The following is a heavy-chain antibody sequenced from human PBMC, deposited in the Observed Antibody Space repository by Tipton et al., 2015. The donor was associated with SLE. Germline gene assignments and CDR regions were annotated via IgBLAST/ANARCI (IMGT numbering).Heavy chain of an antibody. D-gene: IGHD4-11*01. V-gene: IGHV4-59*01. CDR3: ARGDSNYGRGGYYYYGMDV. CDR2: IYYSGST. J-gene: IGHJ6*02. Sequence: TLSLTCTVSGGSISSYYWSWIRQPPGKGLEWIGYIYYSGSTNYNPSLKSRVTISVDTSKNQFSLKLSSVTAADTAVYYCARGDSNYGRGGYYYYGMDVWGQGTTVTVSS. CDR1: GGSISSYY.